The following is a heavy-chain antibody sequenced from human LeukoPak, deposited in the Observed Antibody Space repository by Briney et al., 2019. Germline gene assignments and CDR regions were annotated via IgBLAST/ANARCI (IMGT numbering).Heavy chain of an antibody. Sequence: ASVKVCCEASGYTFTSYDINWVRQATGQGREWMGWMNPNSGNTGYAQKFQGRVTMTRNTSISTAYMELSSLRSEDTAVYYCARENTAMVNNYYGMDVWGQGTTVTVSS. J-gene: IGHJ6*02. V-gene: IGHV1-8*01. CDR3: ARENTAMVNNYYGMDV. CDR2: MNPNSGNT. CDR1: GYTFTSYD. D-gene: IGHD5-18*01.